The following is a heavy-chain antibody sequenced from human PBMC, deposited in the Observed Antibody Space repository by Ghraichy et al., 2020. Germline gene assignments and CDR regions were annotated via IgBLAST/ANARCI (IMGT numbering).Heavy chain of an antibody. CDR2: INSDGSST. Sequence: GGSLRLSCAASGFTFSGFWMHWVRQAPGKGLEWVARINSDGSSTDYEDSVKGRFTLSRDNAKNTLYLQMNSLRAEDTAVYYCVKIKGLNAFDIWGQGTMGAVSS. CDR3: VKIKGLNAFDI. CDR1: GFTFSGFW. V-gene: IGHV3-74*01. J-gene: IGHJ3*02.